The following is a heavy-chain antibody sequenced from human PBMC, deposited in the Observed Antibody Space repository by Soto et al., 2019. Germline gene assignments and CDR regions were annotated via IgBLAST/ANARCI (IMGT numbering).Heavy chain of an antibody. Sequence: QVQLVQSGAEVKKPGASVTVSCKPSGYTLRNYAIHWVRQAAGQSLERLAWFDPGSGRATYSQQVQGRISVTKGNSATTFYMDLTGLTSEDTAVYFCTRDLNGGNPFDYWGQRALVIVSS. CDR2: FDPGSGRA. V-gene: IGHV1-3*01. J-gene: IGHJ4*02. CDR3: TRDLNGGNPFDY. CDR1: GYTLRNYA. D-gene: IGHD2-8*01.